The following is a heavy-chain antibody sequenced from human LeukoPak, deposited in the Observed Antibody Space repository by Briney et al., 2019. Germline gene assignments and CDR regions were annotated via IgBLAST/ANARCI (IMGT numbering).Heavy chain of an antibody. Sequence: PSETLSLTCTVSGGSISSGSYYWSWIRQPAGKGLEWIGRIYTSGSTNYNPSLKSRVTISVDTSKNQFSLKLSSVTAADTAVYYCARRIAARPVPRKIVVCWFDPWGQGTLVTVSS. CDR1: GGSISSGSYY. J-gene: IGHJ5*02. CDR2: IYTSGST. D-gene: IGHD6-6*01. V-gene: IGHV4-61*02. CDR3: ARRIAARPVPRKIVVCWFDP.